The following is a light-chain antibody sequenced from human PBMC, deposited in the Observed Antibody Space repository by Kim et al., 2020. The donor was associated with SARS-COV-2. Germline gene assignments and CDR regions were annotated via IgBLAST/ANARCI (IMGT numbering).Light chain of an antibody. CDR2: RDS. Sequence: SYELTQPLSVSVALGQTARITCGGNNIGSKNVHWYQQKPGQAPVLVIYRDSNRPSGIPEQFSGSNSGNTATLTISRAQAGDEADYYCQVWDSSTGVFGGGTQLTVL. CDR1: NIGSKN. V-gene: IGLV3-9*01. J-gene: IGLJ3*02. CDR3: QVWDSSTGV.